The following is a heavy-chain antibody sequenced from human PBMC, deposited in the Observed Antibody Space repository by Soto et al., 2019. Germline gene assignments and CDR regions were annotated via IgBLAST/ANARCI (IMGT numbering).Heavy chain of an antibody. CDR1: GYTFTSYG. D-gene: IGHD3-16*01. CDR3: AREIIIGGVLQNPYYYYGMDV. J-gene: IGHJ6*02. Sequence: QVQLVQSGAEVKKPGASVKVSCKASGYTFTSYGISWVRQAPGQGLEWMGWISAYNGNTNYAQKLQGRVTMTTDTSTSTAYMELRSLRSDDTAVYYCAREIIIGGVLQNPYYYYGMDVWGQGTTVTVSS. V-gene: IGHV1-18*01. CDR2: ISAYNGNT.